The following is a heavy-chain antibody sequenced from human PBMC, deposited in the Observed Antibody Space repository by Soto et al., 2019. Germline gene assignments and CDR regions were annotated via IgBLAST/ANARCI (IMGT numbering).Heavy chain of an antibody. J-gene: IGHJ5*02. CDR2: IYYSGST. D-gene: IGHD2-2*01. CDR1: GGSISSCDYY. V-gene: IGHV4-31*03. CDR3: ARDRGYCSSTSCYWDTWFDP. Sequence: SETLSLTCTVSGGSISSCDYYWSWIRHRPGKGLDWIGYIYYSGSTYYNPSLKSRVTISVDTSKNQFSLKLSSVTAWDTAVYYCARDRGYCSSTSCYWDTWFDPWGQGTLVTVS.